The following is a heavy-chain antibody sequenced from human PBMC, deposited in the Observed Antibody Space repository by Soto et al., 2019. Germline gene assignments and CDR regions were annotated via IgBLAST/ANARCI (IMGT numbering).Heavy chain of an antibody. CDR2: IGTAGDT. CDR1: GFTFSSYD. V-gene: IGHV3-13*01. CDR3: ARDRVNIAAAGAHYYYGMDV. Sequence: GGSLRLSCAASGFTFSSYDMHWVRQATGKGLEWVSAIGTAGDTYYPGSVKGRFTISRENAKNSLYLQMNSLRAEDTAVDYCARDRVNIAAAGAHYYYGMDVWGQGTTVTVSS. D-gene: IGHD6-13*01. J-gene: IGHJ6*02.